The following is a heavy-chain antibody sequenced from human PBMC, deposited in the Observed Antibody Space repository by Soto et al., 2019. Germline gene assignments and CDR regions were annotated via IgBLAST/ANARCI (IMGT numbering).Heavy chain of an antibody. V-gene: IGHV3-7*01. CDR2: IKQDGSEK. CDR1: GFKFSSYW. CDR3: ARDGYDSSGYQTDFDY. D-gene: IGHD3-22*01. J-gene: IGHJ4*02. Sequence: GGSLRLSCAASGFKFSSYWMSWVRQAPGKGLEWVANIKQDGSEKYYVDSVKGRFTISRDNAKNSLYLQMNSLRAEDTAVYYCARDGYDSSGYQTDFDYWGQGTLVTVSS.